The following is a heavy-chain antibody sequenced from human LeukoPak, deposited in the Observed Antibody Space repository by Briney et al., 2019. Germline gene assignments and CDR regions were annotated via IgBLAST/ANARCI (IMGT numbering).Heavy chain of an antibody. CDR2: MNPNSGNT. D-gene: IGHD3-3*01. Sequence: ASVKVSCKASGYTFTSYDINWVRQATGQGLEWMGWMNPNSGNTGYAQKFQGRVTMTRNTSISTAYMELSSLRSEDTAVYYCARVRVDNVLRFLEWSYYFDYWGQGTLVTVSS. V-gene: IGHV1-8*01. J-gene: IGHJ4*02. CDR1: GYTFTSYD. CDR3: ARVRVDNVLRFLEWSYYFDY.